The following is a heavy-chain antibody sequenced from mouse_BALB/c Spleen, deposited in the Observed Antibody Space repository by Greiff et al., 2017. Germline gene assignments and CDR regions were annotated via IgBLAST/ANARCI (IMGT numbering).Heavy chain of an antibody. V-gene: IGHV1-69*01. CDR1: GYTFTDYW. CDR2: IDTSDSYT. J-gene: IGHJ3*01. Sequence: QVQLKESGAELVMPGASVKMSCKASGYTFTDYWMHWVKQRPGQGLEWIGAIDTSDSYTSYNQKFKGKATLTVDESSSTAYMQLSSLTSEDSAVYYCARGESTMITTGGFAYWGQGTLVTVSA. CDR3: ARGESTMITTGGFAY. D-gene: IGHD2-4*01.